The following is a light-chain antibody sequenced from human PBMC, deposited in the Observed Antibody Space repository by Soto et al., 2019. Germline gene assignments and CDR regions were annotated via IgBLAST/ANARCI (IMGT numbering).Light chain of an antibody. V-gene: IGKV1-5*03. CDR2: KAS. CDR3: QQYVSLPIT. CDR1: QNIGTY. J-gene: IGKJ5*01. Sequence: DSQMTQSPSTLSASVGDRVTITCRASQNIGTYLAWYQQKPGRAPNFLIYKASSLESGVPSRFSGTDSGTEFSLTISSLQFDDSAIYYCQQYVSLPITFGQGTRLEIK.